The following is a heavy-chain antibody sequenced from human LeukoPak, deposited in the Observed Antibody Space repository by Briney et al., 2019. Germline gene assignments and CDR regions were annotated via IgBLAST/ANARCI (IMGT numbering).Heavy chain of an antibody. V-gene: IGHV1-24*01. CDR1: GYTFTGYY. J-gene: IGHJ3*02. D-gene: IGHD6-19*01. CDR3: ATDPEDEQWLNNAFDI. CDR2: FDPEDGET. Sequence: ASVKVSCKASGYTFTGYYMHWVRQAPGQGLEWMGGFDPEDGETIYAQKFQGRVTMTEDTSTDTAYMELSSLRSEDTAVYYCATDPEDEQWLNNAFDIWGQGTMVTVSS.